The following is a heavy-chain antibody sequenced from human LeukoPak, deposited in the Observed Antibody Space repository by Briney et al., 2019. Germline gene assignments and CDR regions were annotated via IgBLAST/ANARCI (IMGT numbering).Heavy chain of an antibody. J-gene: IGHJ4*02. V-gene: IGHV3-30*18. CDR2: ISYDGSNK. CDR3: AKDVSAYSSGWYLGNDY. CDR1: GFTFSSYG. D-gene: IGHD6-19*01. Sequence: GGSLRLSCAASGFTFSSYGMHWVRQAPGKGLEWVAVISYDGSNKYYADSVKGRFTISRDNSKNTLYLQMNSLRAEDTAVYYCAKDVSAYSSGWYLGNDYWGQGTLVTVSS.